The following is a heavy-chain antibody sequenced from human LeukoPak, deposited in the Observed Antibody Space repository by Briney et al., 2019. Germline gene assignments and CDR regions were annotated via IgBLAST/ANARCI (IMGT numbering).Heavy chain of an antibody. J-gene: IGHJ4*02. CDR3: ARSYDILTGYYRGNY. CDR1: GYTFTGYY. D-gene: IGHD3-9*01. Sequence: ASVKVSCKASGYTFTGYYMHWVRQAPGQGLEWMGWINPNSGGTNYAQKFQGRVTMTRDTSISTAYMELSRLRSDDTAVYYCARSYDILTGYYRGNYWGRGTLVTVSS. CDR2: INPNSGGT. V-gene: IGHV1-2*02.